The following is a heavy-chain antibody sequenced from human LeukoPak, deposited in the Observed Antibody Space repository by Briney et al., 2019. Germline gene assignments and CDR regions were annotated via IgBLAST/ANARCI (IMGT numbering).Heavy chain of an antibody. D-gene: IGHD2-2*01. J-gene: IGHJ5*02. Sequence: ASVKVSCKASGYTFTGYYMHWVRQAPGQGLEWMGWINPNSGGTNYAQKFQGRVTMTRDTSISTAYMELSRLRSDDTAVYYCARSPLYCSSTSCSRFDPWGQGTLVTVSS. CDR2: INPNSGGT. V-gene: IGHV1-2*02. CDR3: ARSPLYCSSTSCSRFDP. CDR1: GYTFTGYY.